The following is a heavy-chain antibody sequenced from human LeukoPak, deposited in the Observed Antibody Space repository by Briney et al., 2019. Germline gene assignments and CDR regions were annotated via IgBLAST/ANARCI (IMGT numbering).Heavy chain of an antibody. Sequence: GGSLRLSCAASGFTFDDYAMHWVRQAPGKGLEWVSGISWNSGSIGYADSVKGRFTISRDNAKNSLYPQMNSLRAEDTALYYCAKDIGSALSYGLDYWGQGTLVTVSS. J-gene: IGHJ4*02. CDR1: GFTFDDYA. D-gene: IGHD5-18*01. CDR3: AKDIGSALSYGLDY. CDR2: ISWNSGSI. V-gene: IGHV3-9*01.